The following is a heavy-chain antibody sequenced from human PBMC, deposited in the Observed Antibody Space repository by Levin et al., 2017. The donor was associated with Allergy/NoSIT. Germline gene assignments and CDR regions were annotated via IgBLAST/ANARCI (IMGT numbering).Heavy chain of an antibody. D-gene: IGHD6-19*01. Sequence: GGSLRLSCVASGFSFSNHWMYWFRQAPGKGLVCVSRIDGDGGSTSYADSVKGRFSISRDNAKNTLYLQMNSLRAEDTAVCYCMGSGRAASWGQGALVTVSS. CDR2: IDGDGGST. V-gene: IGHV3-74*01. J-gene: IGHJ4*02. CDR1: GFSFSNHW. CDR3: MGSGRAAS.